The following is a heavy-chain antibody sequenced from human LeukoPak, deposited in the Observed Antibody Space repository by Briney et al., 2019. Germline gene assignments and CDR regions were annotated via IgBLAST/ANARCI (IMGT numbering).Heavy chain of an antibody. CDR3: ARVKYGGKWGFDP. CDR1: GGSFSGYY. CDR2: IYYSGST. Sequence: SETLSLTCAVYGGSFSGYYWSWIRQPPGKGLEWIGSIYYSGSTYYNPSLKSRVTISVDTSKNQFSLKLSSVTAADTAVYYCARVKYGGKWGFDPWGQGTLVTVSS. V-gene: IGHV4-34*01. D-gene: IGHD1-26*01. J-gene: IGHJ5*02.